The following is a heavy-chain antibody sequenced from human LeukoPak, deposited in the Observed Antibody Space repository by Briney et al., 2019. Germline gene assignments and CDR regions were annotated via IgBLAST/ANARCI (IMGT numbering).Heavy chain of an antibody. J-gene: IGHJ6*04. Sequence: GGSLRLSCAASGFTFSSYSMNWVRQAPGKGLEWVSSISSSSSYIYYADSVKGRFTISRDNAKNSLYLQMNSLRAEDTAVYYCARDGVVVVAATSDYYYGMDAWGKGTTVTVSS. V-gene: IGHV3-21*01. CDR2: ISSSSSYI. D-gene: IGHD2-15*01. CDR1: GFTFSSYS. CDR3: ARDGVVVVAATSDYYYGMDA.